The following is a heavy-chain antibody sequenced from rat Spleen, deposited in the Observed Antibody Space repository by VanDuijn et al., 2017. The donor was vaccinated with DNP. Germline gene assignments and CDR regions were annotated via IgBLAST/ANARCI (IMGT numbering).Heavy chain of an antibody. CDR2: ISPSGGST. CDR1: GFTFNNYW. Sequence: EVELVESGGGLVQPGRSLKLSCVVSGFTFNNYWMSWIRQAPTKGLEWVASISPSGGSTYYRDSGKGRFTISRDNAKSTLYLQMDSLRSEDTATYYCATGPLGAGYWGQGVMVTVSS. V-gene: IGHV5-19*01. J-gene: IGHJ2*01. CDR3: ATGPLGAGY. D-gene: IGHD5-1*01.